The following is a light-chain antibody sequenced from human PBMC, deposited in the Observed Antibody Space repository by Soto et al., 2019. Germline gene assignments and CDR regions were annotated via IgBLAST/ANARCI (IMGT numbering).Light chain of an antibody. J-gene: IGKJ1*01. CDR1: QSISTW. Sequence: DIQMTQSPSTLSAFVGDRVSVTCRASQSISTWLAWYQQKPGQAPKLLIYRASSLQSGVPSRFSGSGSGTEFTLSISSLQTDYFATYYCLQYDNYWTFGQGTKVEIK. V-gene: IGKV1-5*03. CDR3: LQYDNYWT. CDR2: RAS.